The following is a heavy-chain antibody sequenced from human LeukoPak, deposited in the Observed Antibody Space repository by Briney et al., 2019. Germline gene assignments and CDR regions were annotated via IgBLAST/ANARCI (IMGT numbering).Heavy chain of an antibody. CDR2: IYHSGST. Sequence: SGTLSLTCAVSGGSISSSNWWSWVRQPPGKGLEWIGSIYHSGSTYYNPSLKSRVTISVDTSKNQFSLKLSSVTAADTAVYYCARRVDYYDSSGYPHSHAFDIWGQGTMVTVSS. CDR3: ARRVDYYDSSGYPHSHAFDI. CDR1: GGSISSSNW. V-gene: IGHV4-4*02. J-gene: IGHJ3*02. D-gene: IGHD3-22*01.